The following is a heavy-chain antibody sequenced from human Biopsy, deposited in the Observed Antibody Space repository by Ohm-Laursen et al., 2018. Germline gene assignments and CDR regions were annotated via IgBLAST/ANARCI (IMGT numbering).Heavy chain of an antibody. D-gene: IGHD2-15*01. J-gene: IGHJ4*02. CDR3: ARRGSGGRSFDY. Sequence: GTPSLTCTVSGDSINSSYWSWIRRPPGKGLEWIGFISNSGNTNYNPSLKSRVTISVDMSKNQISLKLGSVTVADTAVFYCARRGSGGRSFDYWGQGSLVTVSS. CDR2: ISNSGNT. V-gene: IGHV4-59*08. CDR1: GDSINSSY.